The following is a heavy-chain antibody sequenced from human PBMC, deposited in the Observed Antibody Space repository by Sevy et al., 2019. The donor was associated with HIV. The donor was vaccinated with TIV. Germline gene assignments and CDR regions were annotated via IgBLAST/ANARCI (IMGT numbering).Heavy chain of an antibody. D-gene: IGHD2-15*01. J-gene: IGHJ3*02. CDR2: IYPGDSDT. Sequence: GESLKISCKGSGYSFTSYWIGWVRQMPGKGLEWMGIIYPGDSDTRYSPSFQGQVTISADKSISTAYLQWSSLKASDTAMYYCARTQEGDCYSDAFDIWGQGTMVTVSS. CDR1: GYSFTSYW. V-gene: IGHV5-51*01. CDR3: ARTQEGDCYSDAFDI.